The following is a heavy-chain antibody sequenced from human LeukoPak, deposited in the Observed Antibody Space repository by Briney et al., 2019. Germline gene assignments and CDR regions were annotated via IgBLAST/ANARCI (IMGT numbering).Heavy chain of an antibody. D-gene: IGHD1-26*01. Sequence: SVKVSCKASGGTFSSYAISWVRRAPGQGLEWMGGIIPIFGTANYAQKFQGRVTITTDESTSTAYMELSSLRSEDTAVYYCATRITDSGSSHIDYWGQGTLVTVSS. CDR3: ATRITDSGSSHIDY. J-gene: IGHJ4*02. CDR1: GGTFSSYA. V-gene: IGHV1-69*05. CDR2: IIPIFGTA.